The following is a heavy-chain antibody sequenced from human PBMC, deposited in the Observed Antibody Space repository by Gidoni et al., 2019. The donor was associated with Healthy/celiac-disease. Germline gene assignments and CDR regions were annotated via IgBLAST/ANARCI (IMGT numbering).Heavy chain of an antibody. D-gene: IGHD5-12*01. V-gene: IGHV3-23*01. J-gene: IGHJ4*02. Sequence: EVQLLESGGGLVQPGGSLRLSCAASGFPFSSYAMSWVRQAPGKGLEWVSASSGSGGSTYYADSVKGRFTISRDNSKNTLYLQMNSLRAEDTAVYYCAKDMVGYGDYSDYWGQGTLVTVSS. CDR3: AKDMVGYGDYSDY. CDR1: GFPFSSYA. CDR2: SSGSGGST.